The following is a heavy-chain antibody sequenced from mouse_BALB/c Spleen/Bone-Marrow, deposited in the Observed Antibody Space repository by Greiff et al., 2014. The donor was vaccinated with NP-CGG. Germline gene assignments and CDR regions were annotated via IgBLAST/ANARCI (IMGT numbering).Heavy chain of an antibody. J-gene: IGHJ2*01. CDR2: ISSGGSHS. V-gene: IGHV5-6*02. CDR1: GFTFSTYG. CDR3: TRQITTDFDY. D-gene: IGHD1-1*01. Sequence: EVMLVESGGDLVKPGGSLKLSCAASGFTFSTYGMSWVRQTPDKRLEWVATISSGGSHSYCSDSVEGRFTISRDNAKNTLYLQMSSLKSVDTAMFYCTRQITTDFDYWGHGTTLTVPS.